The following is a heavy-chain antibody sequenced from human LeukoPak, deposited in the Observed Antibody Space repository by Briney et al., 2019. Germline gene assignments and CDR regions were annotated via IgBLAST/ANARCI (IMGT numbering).Heavy chain of an antibody. D-gene: IGHD4-23*01. J-gene: IGHJ4*02. CDR2: IYHSGST. CDR1: GYSIGSGYY. CDR3: VRTVDYGGNPSGFDY. Sequence: SETLSLTCTVSGYSIGSGYYWGWIRQPPGKGLEWIGSIYHSGSTYYNPSLKSRVTISVDTSKNQFSLKLTSVTAADTAVYYCVRTVDYGGNPSGFDYWGQGTLVTVSS. V-gene: IGHV4-38-2*02.